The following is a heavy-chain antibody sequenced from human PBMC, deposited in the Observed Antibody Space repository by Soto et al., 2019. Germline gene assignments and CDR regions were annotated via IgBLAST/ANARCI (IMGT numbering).Heavy chain of an antibody. CDR3: AKDSSVTAAGSGGWFDP. V-gene: IGHV3-23*01. CDR2: ITGSGTST. CDR1: GFTFGSYS. J-gene: IGHJ5*02. Sequence: EVQLLESGGGLVQPGGSLRLSCAASGFTFGSYSMHWVRQAPGKGLEWVSSITGSGTSTYYADSVKGRFTISRDKSNSTLYPQMNSLGAEDTATYFCAKDSSVTAAGSGGWFDPWGPGTLVIVSS. D-gene: IGHD6-13*01.